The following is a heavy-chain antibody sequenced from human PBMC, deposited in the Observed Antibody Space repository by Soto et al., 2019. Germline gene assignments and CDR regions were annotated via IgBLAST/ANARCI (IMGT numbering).Heavy chain of an antibody. J-gene: IGHJ4*02. CDR2: ISAYNGNT. D-gene: IGHD6-19*01. CDR1: GDTFTSYG. V-gene: IGHV1-18*01. Sequence: ASVELSCKACGDTFTSYGISWVRQAPGQGLEWMGWISAYNGNTNYAQKLQGRVTMTTDTSTSTAYMELRSLRSDDTAVYYCAREVAGNFDYWGQGTLVTVSS. CDR3: AREVAGNFDY.